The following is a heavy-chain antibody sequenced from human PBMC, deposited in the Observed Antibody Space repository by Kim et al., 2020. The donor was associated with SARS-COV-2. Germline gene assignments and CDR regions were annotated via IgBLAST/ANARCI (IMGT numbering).Heavy chain of an antibody. V-gene: IGHV1-18*01. Sequence: ASVKVSCKASGYTFTSYGISWVRQAPGQGLEWMGWISAYNGNTNYAQKLQGRVTMTTDTSTSTAYMELRSLRSDDTAVYYCARDGSPGLSSSWYVDWFDPWGQGTLVTVSS. CDR2: ISAYNGNT. CDR3: ARDGSPGLSSSWYVDWFDP. J-gene: IGHJ5*02. CDR1: GYTFTSYG. D-gene: IGHD6-13*01.